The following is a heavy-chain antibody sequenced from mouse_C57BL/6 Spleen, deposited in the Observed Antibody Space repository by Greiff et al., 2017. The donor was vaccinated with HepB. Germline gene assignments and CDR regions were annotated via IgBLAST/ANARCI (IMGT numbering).Heavy chain of an antibody. CDR3: ARWAAYYSNYDAMDY. D-gene: IGHD2-5*01. Sequence: VQLQESGPELVKPGASVKISCKASGYAFSSSWMNWVKQRPGKGLEWIGRIYPGDGDTNYNGKFKGKATLTADKSSSTAYMQLSSLTSEDSAVYFCARWAAYYSNYDAMDYWGQGTSVTVSS. CDR1: GYAFSSSW. J-gene: IGHJ4*01. CDR2: IYPGDGDT. V-gene: IGHV1-82*01.